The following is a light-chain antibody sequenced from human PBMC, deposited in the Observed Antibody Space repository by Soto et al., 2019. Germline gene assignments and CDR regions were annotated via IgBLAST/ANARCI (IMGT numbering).Light chain of an antibody. J-gene: IGLJ2*01. CDR3: AAWDDSLNGHVV. CDR2: SNN. Sequence: QSVLTQPPSASGTPGQRVTISCSGSNSNIESNTVNWYQQLPGTAPKLLIYSNNQRPSGVPDRFSGSKSGTSASLAISGLQSDDEPDYYCAAWDDSLNGHVVFGGGTKLTVL. CDR1: NSNIESNT. V-gene: IGLV1-44*01.